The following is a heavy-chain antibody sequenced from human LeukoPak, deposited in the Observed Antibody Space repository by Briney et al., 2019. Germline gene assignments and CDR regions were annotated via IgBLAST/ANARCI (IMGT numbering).Heavy chain of an antibody. D-gene: IGHD6-13*01. CDR1: GFTFSSYG. V-gene: IGHV3-21*01. Sequence: GGSLRLSCAASGFTFSSYGMHWVRQAPGKGLEWVSSISSSSSYIYCADSVKGRFTISRDNAKNSLYLQMNSLRAEDTAVYYCARVRTLRIAAAGTVDYWGQGTLVTVSS. J-gene: IGHJ4*02. CDR2: ISSSSSYI. CDR3: ARVRTLRIAAAGTVDY.